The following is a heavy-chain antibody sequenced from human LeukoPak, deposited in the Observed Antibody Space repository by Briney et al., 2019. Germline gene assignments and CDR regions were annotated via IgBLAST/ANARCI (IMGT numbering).Heavy chain of an antibody. J-gene: IGHJ4*02. CDR1: GFTFTNCA. Sequence: GCLRLSCAGSGFTFTNCAMSWVCQAPGKRLEWVSSISGSGGTTYYADSVKGRFTISRDNSKKTLYLQMNSLRAEDTAVYHCAKGFYGSGSSDYWGQGTLVTVSS. D-gene: IGHD3-10*01. CDR3: AKGFYGSGSSDY. V-gene: IGHV3-23*01. CDR2: ISGSGGTT.